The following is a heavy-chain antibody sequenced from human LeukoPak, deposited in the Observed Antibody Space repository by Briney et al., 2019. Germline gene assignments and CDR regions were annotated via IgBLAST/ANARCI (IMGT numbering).Heavy chain of an antibody. D-gene: IGHD5-12*01. CDR1: GYSISSGYY. CDR2: IYGSGAT. J-gene: IGHJ5*02. Sequence: PSETLSLTCTVSGYSISSGYYWSWVRQPAGKGLEWIGRIYGSGATRYNPSLQSRVTMSVDVSKNQFSLKLTSMTAADTAVYFCARGMAEAYDYNWFDPWGQGILVTVSS. V-gene: IGHV4-4*07. CDR3: ARGMAEAYDYNWFDP.